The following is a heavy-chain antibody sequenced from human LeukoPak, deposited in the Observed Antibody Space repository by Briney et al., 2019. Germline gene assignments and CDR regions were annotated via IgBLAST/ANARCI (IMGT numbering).Heavy chain of an antibody. V-gene: IGHV3-43*02. Sequence: PGGSLRLSCAASGFTFSTYSMNWVRQAPGKGLEWVSLISGDGGSTYYADSVKGRFTISRDNSKNSLYLQMNSLRTEDTALYYCAKAWFGERSGGGFDYWGQGTLVTVSS. D-gene: IGHD3-10*01. CDR2: ISGDGGST. J-gene: IGHJ4*02. CDR3: AKAWFGERSGGGFDY. CDR1: GFTFSTYS.